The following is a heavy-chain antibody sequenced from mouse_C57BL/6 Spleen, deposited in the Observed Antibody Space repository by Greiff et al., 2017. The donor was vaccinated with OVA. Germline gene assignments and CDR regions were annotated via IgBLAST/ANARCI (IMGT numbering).Heavy chain of an antibody. Sequence: EVQLQQSGPELVKPGASVEISCKASGYTFTDYYMNWVKQSHGKSLEWIGDINPNNGGTSYNQKFKGKATLTVDKSSSTAYMELRSLTSEDSAVYYCAIITTDFDYWGQGTTLTVSS. V-gene: IGHV1-26*01. J-gene: IGHJ2*01. CDR3: AIITTDFDY. D-gene: IGHD1-1*01. CDR1: GYTFTDYY. CDR2: INPNNGGT.